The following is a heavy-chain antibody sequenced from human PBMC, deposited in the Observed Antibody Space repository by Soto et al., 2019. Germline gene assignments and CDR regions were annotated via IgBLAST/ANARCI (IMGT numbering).Heavy chain of an antibody. D-gene: IGHD1-26*01. J-gene: IGHJ4*02. V-gene: IGHV1-18*01. CDR1: GYMFSSFG. Sequence: GASVKVSCKPSGYMFSSFGISWVRQAPGQGLECMGWIGVYNGKTDYAQKLQDRVIMTTDTVTSTAHMELRSLRSDDTAVYHCAAGLSGRKNLHYWGQGTLVTVSS. CDR3: AAGLSGRKNLHY. CDR2: IGVYNGKT.